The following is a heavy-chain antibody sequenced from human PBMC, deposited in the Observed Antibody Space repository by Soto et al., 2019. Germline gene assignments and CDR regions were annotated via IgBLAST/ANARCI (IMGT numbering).Heavy chain of an antibody. CDR2: IYWDDDK. Sequence: ESGPTLVNPTQTLTLTCTFSGFSLSTSGVGVGWIRQPPGKALEWLALIYWDDDKRYSPSLKSRLTITKDTSKNQVVLTMTNMDPVDTATYYCAHFIVVVVAATPGTPGAFDIWGQGTMVTVSS. D-gene: IGHD2-15*01. V-gene: IGHV2-5*02. CDR1: GFSLSTSGVG. J-gene: IGHJ3*02. CDR3: AHFIVVVVAATPGTPGAFDI.